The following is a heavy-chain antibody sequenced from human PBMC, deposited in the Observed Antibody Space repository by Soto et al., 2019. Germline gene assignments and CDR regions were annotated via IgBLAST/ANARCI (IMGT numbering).Heavy chain of an antibody. V-gene: IGHV4-30-4*01. CDR2: IYYSGST. CDR3: ARDRGPNDYGDYVFDY. CDR1: GGSISSGDYY. Sequence: SETLSLTCTVSGGSISSGDYYWSWIRQPPGKGLEWIGYIYYSGSTYYNPSLKSRVTISVDTSKNQFSLKLSSVTAADTAVYYCARDRGPNDYGDYVFDYWGQGTLVTVSS. D-gene: IGHD4-17*01. J-gene: IGHJ4*02.